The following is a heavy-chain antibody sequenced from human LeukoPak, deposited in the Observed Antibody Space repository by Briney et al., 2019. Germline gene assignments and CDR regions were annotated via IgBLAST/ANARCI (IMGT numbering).Heavy chain of an antibody. CDR3: ATGGPYCSSTSCYHMDV. V-gene: IGHV1-24*01. CDR2: FDPEDGET. Sequence: ASVKVSCKVSGYTLTELSMHWVRQAPGKGLEWMGGFDPEDGETIYAQKFQGRVTMTEDRSTDTAYMELSSLRSEDTAVYYCATGGPYCSSTSCYHMDVWGKGTTVTVSS. J-gene: IGHJ6*03. D-gene: IGHD2-2*01. CDR1: GYTLTELS.